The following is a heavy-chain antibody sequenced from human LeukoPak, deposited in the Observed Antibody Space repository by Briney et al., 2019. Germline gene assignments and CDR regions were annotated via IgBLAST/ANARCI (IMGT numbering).Heavy chain of an antibody. CDR1: GFTFSSYG. V-gene: IGHV3-23*01. D-gene: IGHD5-18*01. CDR2: ISGSGDTT. Sequence: GGSLRLSCAASGFTFSSYGMHWVRQAPGKGLEWVSGISGSGDTTYYAASVKGRFTVSRDTSKNTLFLQMNSLRVEDTAVYYCAKDPLNTVMVSPTFDCWGQGTLVTVSS. CDR3: AKDPLNTVMVSPTFDC. J-gene: IGHJ4*02.